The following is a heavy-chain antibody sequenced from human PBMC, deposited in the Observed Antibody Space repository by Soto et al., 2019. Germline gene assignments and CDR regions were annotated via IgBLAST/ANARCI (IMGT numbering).Heavy chain of an antibody. CDR3: AKMHSGSYYYFDY. Sequence: GGSLRLSCAASGFTISSYGMHWVRQAPGKGLEWVAVISYDGSNKYYADSVKGRFTISRDNSKNTLYLQMNSLRAEDTAVYYCAKMHSGSYYYFDYWGQGTLVTVSS. CDR2: ISYDGSNK. CDR1: GFTISSYG. D-gene: IGHD1-26*01. V-gene: IGHV3-30*18. J-gene: IGHJ4*02.